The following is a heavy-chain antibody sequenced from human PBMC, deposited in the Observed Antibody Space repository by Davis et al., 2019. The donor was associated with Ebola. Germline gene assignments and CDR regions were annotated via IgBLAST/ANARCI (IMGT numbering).Heavy chain of an antibody. D-gene: IGHD3-3*01. Sequence: MPSETLSLTCTVSGGSISSYYWSWIRQPPGKGLEWIGYIYYSGSTNYNPSLKSRVTISVDTSKNQFSLKLSSVTAADTAVYYCARYLSEWRSYSYHYYGMDVWGQGTTVTVSS. CDR2: IYYSGST. CDR1: GGSISSYY. CDR3: ARYLSEWRSYSYHYYGMDV. V-gene: IGHV4-59*08. J-gene: IGHJ6*02.